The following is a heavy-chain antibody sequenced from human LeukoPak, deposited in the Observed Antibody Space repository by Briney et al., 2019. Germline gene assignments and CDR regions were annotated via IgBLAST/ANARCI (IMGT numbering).Heavy chain of an antibody. CDR2: IIPIFGTA. V-gene: IGHV1-69*13. CDR3: ARADPGDYCSSTSCLLDY. J-gene: IGHJ4*02. Sequence: GASVKVSCKASGGTFSSYAISWVRQAPGQGLEWMGGIIPIFGTANYAQKFQGRVTITADESTSTAYMELSSLRSEDTAVYYCARADPGDYCSSTSCLLDYWGQGTLVTVSS. D-gene: IGHD2-2*01. CDR1: GGTFSSYA.